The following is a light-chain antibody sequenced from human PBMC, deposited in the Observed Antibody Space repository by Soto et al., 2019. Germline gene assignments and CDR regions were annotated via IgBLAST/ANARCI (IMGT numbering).Light chain of an antibody. CDR3: QQYYTQST. J-gene: IGKJ2*01. CDR1: QNINNW. CDR2: DVS. Sequence: DIPMTQSPSTLSASVGDRVTITCRASQNINNWLAWYQQKPGKAPKALIYDVSSLQSGVPSRFSGSGSGTEFTLTITSLQPDDFATYYCQQYYTQSTFGQGTNLEIK. V-gene: IGKV1-5*01.